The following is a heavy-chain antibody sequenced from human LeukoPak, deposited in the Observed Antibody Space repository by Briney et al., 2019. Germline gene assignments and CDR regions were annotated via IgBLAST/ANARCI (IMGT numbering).Heavy chain of an antibody. CDR3: AKGNSMLILWFGEFFDY. D-gene: IGHD3-10*01. Sequence: GGSLRLSCEASGFTFSRYAMSWVRQAPGKGLEWVSAISGSGGSTDYADSVKGRFTISRDNSKNTLHLQMNSLRAEDTAVYYCAKGNSMLILWFGEFFDYWGQGTAVTVSS. CDR1: GFTFSRYA. V-gene: IGHV3-23*01. CDR2: ISGSGGST. J-gene: IGHJ4*02.